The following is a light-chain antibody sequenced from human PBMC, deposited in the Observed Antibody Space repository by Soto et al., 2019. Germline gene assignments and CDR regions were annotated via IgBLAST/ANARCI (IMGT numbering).Light chain of an antibody. V-gene: IGKV1D-12*01. CDR1: QGISNW. J-gene: IGKJ3*01. Sequence: MQMGQSPAWVSASVGDGGSITCRASQGISNWLAWYQQKPGRAPKLLIYAASSLQSGVSSRFSRSGPGTDFTLTISSLQPEDFETYYCKQGTSFPFHFAPGTXVEIK. CDR3: KQGTSFPFH. CDR2: AAS.